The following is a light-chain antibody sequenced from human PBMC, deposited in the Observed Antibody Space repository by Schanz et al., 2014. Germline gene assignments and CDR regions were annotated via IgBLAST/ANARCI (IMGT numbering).Light chain of an antibody. V-gene: IGLV1-40*01. CDR3: CSYTISNLIV. CDR1: SSNIGAGYD. J-gene: IGLJ2*01. CDR2: GNS. Sequence: QSVLTQPPSVSGAPGQRVTISCTGSSSNIGAGYDVHWYQQLPGTAPKLLIYGNSNRPSGVPDRFSGSKSGTSASLAITGLQAEDEADYYCCSYTISNLIVFGGGTKLTVL.